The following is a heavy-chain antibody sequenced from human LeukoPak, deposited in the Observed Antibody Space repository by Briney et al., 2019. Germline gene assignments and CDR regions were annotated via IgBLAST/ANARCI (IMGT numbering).Heavy chain of an antibody. CDR3: ARRMEWFGELSGAFDI. D-gene: IGHD3-10*01. CDR1: GFTFSSYE. J-gene: IGHJ3*02. CDR2: ISSSGSTI. V-gene: IGHV3-48*03. Sequence: GGSLTLSCAASGFTFSSYEMNWVRQAPGKGLEWVSYISSSGSTIYYADSVKGGFTISRDNAKNSLYLQMNSLRAEDTAVYYCARRMEWFGELSGAFDIWGQGTMVTVSS.